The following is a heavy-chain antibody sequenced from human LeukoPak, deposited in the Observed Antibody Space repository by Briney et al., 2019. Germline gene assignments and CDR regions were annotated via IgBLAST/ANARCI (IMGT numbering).Heavy chain of an antibody. Sequence: PSETLSLTCAVYGGSFSGYYWSWIRQPPGKGLEWIGEINHSGSTNYNPSLKSRVTTSVDTSKNQFSLKLSSVTAADTAVYYCARGRRGDYWGQGTLVTVSS. CDR1: GGSFSGYY. CDR2: INHSGST. J-gene: IGHJ4*02. CDR3: ARGRRGDY. V-gene: IGHV4-34*01.